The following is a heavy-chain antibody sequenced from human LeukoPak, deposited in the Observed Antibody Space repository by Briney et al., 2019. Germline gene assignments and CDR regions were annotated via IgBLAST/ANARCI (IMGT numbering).Heavy chain of an antibody. D-gene: IGHD3-10*01. Sequence: ASETLSLTCTVSGGSISSYYWSWIRQPPGKGLEWIGYIYYSGSTNYNPSLKSRVTISVDTSKNQFSLKLSSVTAADTAVYYCAREVYYGSGSYFDYWGQGTLVTVSS. CDR3: AREVYYGSGSYFDY. J-gene: IGHJ4*02. CDR2: IYYSGST. V-gene: IGHV4-59*01. CDR1: GGSISSYY.